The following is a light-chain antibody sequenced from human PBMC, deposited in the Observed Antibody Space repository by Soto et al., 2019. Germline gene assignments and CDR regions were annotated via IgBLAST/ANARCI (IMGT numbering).Light chain of an antibody. CDR1: ESISTY. V-gene: IGKV1-39*01. CDR3: QQSYSHPKT. CDR2: GSL. J-gene: IGKJ1*01. Sequence: DIQMTQSPSSLSASVGDRITITCRASESISTYLNWYQQKSGEAPKLLIFGSLNLQSGVPSRFSGGGSGTDFTLTIRSLQPEDFATYYCQQSYSHPKTFGQGTRVEI.